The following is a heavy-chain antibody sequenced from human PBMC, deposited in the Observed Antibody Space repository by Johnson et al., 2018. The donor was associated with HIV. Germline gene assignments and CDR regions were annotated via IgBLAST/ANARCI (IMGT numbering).Heavy chain of an antibody. CDR1: GFTFSSNA. V-gene: IGHV3-30*04. J-gene: IGHJ3*02. Sequence: QVQLVESGGGVVQPGRSLRLSCAASGFTFSSNAMHWVRQAPGKGLERVVVISYDGNNKYYADSVKGRFTISRDNSKNTLYLQMNSLRAEDTAVYYCAKDLSSGWYHAFDIWGQGTMVTVSS. D-gene: IGHD6-19*01. CDR3: AKDLSSGWYHAFDI. CDR2: ISYDGNNK.